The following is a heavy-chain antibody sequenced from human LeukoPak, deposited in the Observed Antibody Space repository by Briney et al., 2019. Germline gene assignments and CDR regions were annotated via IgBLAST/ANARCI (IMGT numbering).Heavy chain of an antibody. CDR2: IKQDRSEK. CDR1: GLTFSNYW. Sequence: GGSLRLSCAASGLTFSNYWMSWVRQAPGKGLEWVANIKQDRSEKYYVDSVKGRFTISRDNAKNTLYLQMNSLRAEDTAVYFCVMYTWGNVPDIWGQGTLVTVSS. D-gene: IGHD1-20*01. V-gene: IGHV3-7*01. J-gene: IGHJ3*02. CDR3: VMYTWGNVPDI.